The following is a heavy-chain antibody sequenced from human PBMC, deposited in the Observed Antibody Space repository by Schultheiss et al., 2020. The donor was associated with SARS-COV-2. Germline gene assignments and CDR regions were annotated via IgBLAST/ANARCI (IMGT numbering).Heavy chain of an antibody. CDR3: AKGQAGTTALLDY. J-gene: IGHJ4*02. CDR1: GFTFSSYG. V-gene: IGHV3-30*12. D-gene: IGHD6-13*01. Sequence: GGSLRLSCAASGFTFSSYGMHWVRQAPGKGLEWVAVISYDGSNKYYADSVKGRFTISRDNSKNTLYLQMNSLRAEDTAVYYCAKGQAGTTALLDYWGQGTLVTVSS. CDR2: ISYDGSNK.